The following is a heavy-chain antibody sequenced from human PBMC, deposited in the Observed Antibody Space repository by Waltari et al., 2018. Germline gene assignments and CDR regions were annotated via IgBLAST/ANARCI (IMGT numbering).Heavy chain of an antibody. D-gene: IGHD6-19*01. V-gene: IGHV3-48*01. CDR3: ARDLGQWLVLSFDP. Sequence: EVQLVESGGGLVQPGGSLRLSCAASGFTFTTFSMSWVRQAPGKGREWVSYISSSRSTIYYADSVKGRVIISRDNAKNALYLQMNSLRAEDTAVYYCARDLGQWLVLSFDPRGQGTLVTVSS. CDR2: ISSSRSTI. CDR1: GFTFTTFS. J-gene: IGHJ5*02.